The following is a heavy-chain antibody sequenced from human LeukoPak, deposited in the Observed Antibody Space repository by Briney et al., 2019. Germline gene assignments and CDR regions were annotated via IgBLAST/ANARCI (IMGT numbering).Heavy chain of an antibody. CDR2: IYSDGDT. V-gene: IGHV3-66*02. D-gene: IGHD5-24*01. CDR1: GFTFSGNH. CDR3: ARDPRDGYGHFDY. Sequence: GGSLRISCVVSGFTFSGNHMNWVRQAPGKGLEWVSVIYSDGDTYYADSMKGRFTISRDSSRNTLSLQMNSLKPEDTAVYYCARDPRDGYGHFDYWGQGTLVTVSS. J-gene: IGHJ4*02.